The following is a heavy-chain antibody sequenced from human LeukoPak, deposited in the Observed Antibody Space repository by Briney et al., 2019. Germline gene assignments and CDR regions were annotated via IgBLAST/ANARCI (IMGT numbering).Heavy chain of an antibody. D-gene: IGHD2-15*01. V-gene: IGHV3-11*01. J-gene: IGHJ5*02. CDR2: ISSGSTTT. CDR1: GFSFTDSY. Sequence: GGSLRLSCAASGFSFTDSYMSWIRQAPGKGLEWVSYISSGSTTTYYADSVKGRFTVSRDNAKDSLYLQMNSLRAEDTAVYYCARQGYCSGGSCYWSGWFDPWGQGTLVTVSS. CDR3: ARQGYCSGGSCYWSGWFDP.